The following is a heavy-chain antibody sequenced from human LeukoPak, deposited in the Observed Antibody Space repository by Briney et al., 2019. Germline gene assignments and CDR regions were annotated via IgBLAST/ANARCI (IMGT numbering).Heavy chain of an antibody. D-gene: IGHD2-21*02. V-gene: IGHV3-74*01. Sequence: PGGSLRLSCAASGFTFSTYWMHWVRQGPGKGLVWVSRINSDGSDTIYADSVKGRFTVSRDNAKNTLYLQVDSLRAEDTAVYYCARGGGDHAFDVWGQGTMVTVSS. CDR3: ARGGGDHAFDV. CDR2: INSDGSDT. CDR1: GFTFSTYW. J-gene: IGHJ3*01.